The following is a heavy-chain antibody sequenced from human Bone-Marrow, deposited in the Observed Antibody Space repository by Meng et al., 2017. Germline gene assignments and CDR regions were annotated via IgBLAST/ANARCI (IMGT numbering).Heavy chain of an antibody. J-gene: IGHJ5*02. Sequence: QRQLQGTRPGLVKPSGTLPLPCAVSGASISSSHWWGWVRQPPGKGLEWIGEIYHDGSTTYTTSLKSRVTISVDKSKNQFSLKLSSVTAADTAVYYCARAAYDIWSGYAPWGQGSLVTVSS. CDR3: ARAAYDIWSGYAP. V-gene: IGHV4-4*02. CDR2: IYHDGST. CDR1: GASISSSHW. D-gene: IGHD3-3*01.